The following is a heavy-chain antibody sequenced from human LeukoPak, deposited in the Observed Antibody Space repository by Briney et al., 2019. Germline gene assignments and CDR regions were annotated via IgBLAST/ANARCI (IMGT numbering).Heavy chain of an antibody. J-gene: IGHJ4*02. V-gene: IGHV1-8*01. Sequence: ASVKVSCKASGYTFTSYDINWVRQATGQGLEWMGWMNPNSGNTGYAQKFQGRVTMTRSTSINTAYMELNGLTSEDTAVYYCARSSVGARRRIDYWGQGTLVTVSS. D-gene: IGHD1-26*01. CDR1: GYTFTSYD. CDR3: ARSSVGARRRIDY. CDR2: MNPNSGNT.